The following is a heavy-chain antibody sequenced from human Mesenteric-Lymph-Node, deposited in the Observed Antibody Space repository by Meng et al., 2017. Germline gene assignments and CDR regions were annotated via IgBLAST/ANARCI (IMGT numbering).Heavy chain of an antibody. D-gene: IGHD4-17*01. CDR1: GGSLNNSDYF. V-gene: IGHV4-39*01. J-gene: IGHJ4*02. CDR3: ARHVYGDSYGF. Sequence: QLLLQESGPGRVRLSETLSLTCTVSGGSLNNSDYFWDWIRQPPGKGLEWIGSVRYRGTAYYNPSLTSRVTISVDTSKNQFSLNLSSLTAADTAVYYCARHVYGDSYGFWGQGTLVTVSS. CDR2: VRYRGTA.